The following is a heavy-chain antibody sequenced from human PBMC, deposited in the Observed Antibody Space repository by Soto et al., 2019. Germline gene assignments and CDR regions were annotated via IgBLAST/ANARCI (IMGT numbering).Heavy chain of an antibody. D-gene: IGHD3-22*01. CDR3: ARENYDVSGYFLDF. Sequence: EVQLVESGGGLVQPGRSLRLSCAASGFTFDDYAMHWVRQAPGKGLEWVSYISTTSSHIYYADSVKGRFTISRDNAKNSLYLQMNSLRAEDTAVYHCARENYDVSGYFLDFWGQGTLVTVSS. CDR2: ISTTSSHI. J-gene: IGHJ4*02. V-gene: IGHV3-48*03. CDR1: GFTFDDYA.